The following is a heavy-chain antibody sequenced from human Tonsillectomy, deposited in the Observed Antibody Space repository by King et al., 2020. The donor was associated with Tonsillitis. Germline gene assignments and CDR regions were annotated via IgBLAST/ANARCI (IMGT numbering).Heavy chain of an antibody. D-gene: IGHD3-16*01. CDR2: IRGTRVTT. Sequence: VQLVESGGGLVQPGGSLRVSCAASGFTFSSYAMSWGRQAPGKGQEWGSGIRGTRVTTYYADSVKGRFTISRDNSKNTLYLQMNSLRAEDTAVYYCAKGDMGYYYYGMDVWGQGTTVTVSS. CDR1: GFTFSSYA. J-gene: IGHJ6*02. V-gene: IGHV3-23*04. CDR3: AKGDMGYYYYGMDV.